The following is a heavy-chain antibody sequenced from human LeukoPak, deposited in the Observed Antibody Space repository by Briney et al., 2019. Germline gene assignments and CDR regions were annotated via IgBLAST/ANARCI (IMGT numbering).Heavy chain of an antibody. CDR3: ARVPGVRSSSIVHGFDI. V-gene: IGHV4-61*02. J-gene: IGHJ3*02. D-gene: IGHD6-6*01. Sequence: PSETLSLTCTVSGGLIGSGFYWSWIRQPAGKGLEWIGRIYTSGITNYNPYLTSRVTISADTSKNQFFLKLSSVTAADTAVYYCARVPGVRSSSIVHGFDIWGQGTSVTVSS. CDR2: IYTSGIT. CDR1: GGLIGSGFY.